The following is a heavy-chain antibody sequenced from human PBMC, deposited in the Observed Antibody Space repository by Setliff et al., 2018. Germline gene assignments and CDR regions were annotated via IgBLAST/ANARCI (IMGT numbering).Heavy chain of an antibody. D-gene: IGHD5-18*01. J-gene: IGHJ6*03. CDR2: TIPMFGTT. V-gene: IGHV1-69*05. CDR1: GYTFTSYG. Sequence: ASVKVSCKASGYTFTSYGITWVRQAPGQGLEWMGGTIPMFGTTNYAQKFQGRVTIITDASTSTSYMALSSLTSADTAVYYCAREGVDTRSSTDYRYYMDVWGKGTTVTVSS. CDR3: AREGVDTRSSTDYRYYMDV.